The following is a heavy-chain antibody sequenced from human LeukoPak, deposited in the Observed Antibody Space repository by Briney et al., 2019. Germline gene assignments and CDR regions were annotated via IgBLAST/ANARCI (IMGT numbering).Heavy chain of an antibody. CDR3: ARSSGYWDY. D-gene: IGHD3-3*01. CDR1: GVSLSGYY. J-gene: IGHJ4*02. V-gene: IGHV4-34*01. CDR2: INHSGRT. Sequence: SETLSLTCAVSGVSLSGYYWGWIRQTPGKGLEWIGEINHSGRTNYNPSLKSRVTISVDTSKNQFSLKLSSVTAADTAVYYCARSSGYWDYWGQGTLVTVSS.